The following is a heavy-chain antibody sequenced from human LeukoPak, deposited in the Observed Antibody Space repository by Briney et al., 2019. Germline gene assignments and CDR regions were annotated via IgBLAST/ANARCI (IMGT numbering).Heavy chain of an antibody. J-gene: IGHJ4*02. CDR3: ARTIKTYYDFWSGYEFDY. CDR2: ISGYNGNT. CDR1: GYTFTSYG. Sequence: ASVKISCKASGYTFTSYGISWVRQAPGQGLEWMGWISGYNGNTNYAQNLQGRVTMTTDTSTSTAYMELRSLRSDDTAVYYCARTIKTYYDFWSGYEFDYWGQGTLVTVSA. V-gene: IGHV1-18*01. D-gene: IGHD3-3*01.